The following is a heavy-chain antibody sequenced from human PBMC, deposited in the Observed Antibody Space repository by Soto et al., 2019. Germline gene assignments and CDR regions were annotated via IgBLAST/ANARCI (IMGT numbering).Heavy chain of an antibody. D-gene: IGHD7-27*01. Sequence: EVQLLESGGGLVQPGGSLRLSCAASGFTFSSCAMSWVRQAPGKGLEWVSAISGSGGSTYYADSVKGRFTISRDNSKNTLYLQMNSLRAEDTAVHYCAKGNRGTIYSPFDYWGQGTLVTVSS. CDR1: GFTFSSCA. J-gene: IGHJ4*02. V-gene: IGHV3-23*01. CDR2: ISGSGGST. CDR3: AKGNRGTIYSPFDY.